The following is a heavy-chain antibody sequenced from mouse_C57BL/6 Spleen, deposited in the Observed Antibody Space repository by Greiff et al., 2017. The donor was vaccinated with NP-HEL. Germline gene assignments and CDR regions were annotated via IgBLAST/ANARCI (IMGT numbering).Heavy chain of an antibody. Sequence: VQLQQSGAELVKPGASVKLSCKASGYTFTSYWMHWVKQRPGQGLEWIGMIHPNSGSTNYNEKFKSKATLTVDKSSSTAYMQLSSLTSEDSAVYYCANDGYYFYYFDYWGQGTTLTVSS. V-gene: IGHV1-64*01. J-gene: IGHJ2*01. D-gene: IGHD2-3*01. CDR3: ANDGYYFYYFDY. CDR2: IHPNSGST. CDR1: GYTFTSYW.